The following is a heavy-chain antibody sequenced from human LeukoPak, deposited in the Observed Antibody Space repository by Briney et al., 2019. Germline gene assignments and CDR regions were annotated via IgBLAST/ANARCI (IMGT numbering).Heavy chain of an antibody. J-gene: IGHJ3*02. CDR1: GFTFSSYS. V-gene: IGHV3-21*01. CDR2: ISSSSSYI. Sequence: GGSLRLSCAASGFTFSSYSMNWVRQAPGKGLEWVSSISSSSSYIYYADSVKGRFNISRDNAKNSLYLQMNSLRAEDTAVYYCARLMVYARFGAFDIWGQGTMVTVSS. D-gene: IGHD2-8*01. CDR3: ARLMVYARFGAFDI.